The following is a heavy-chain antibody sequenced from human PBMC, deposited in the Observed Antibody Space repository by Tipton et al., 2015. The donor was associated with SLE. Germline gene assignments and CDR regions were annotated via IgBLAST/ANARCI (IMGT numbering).Heavy chain of an antibody. V-gene: IGHV4-31*11. Sequence: TLSLTCAVYGGSISSGGYYWSWIRQSPGKGLEWIGYISYSGSTNYNSSLKSRLTISVDTSKNQFSLKLGSVTAADTAVYYCARDVGGYNTGWFPYYFDYWGQGTLVTVSS. J-gene: IGHJ4*02. CDR2: ISYSGST. D-gene: IGHD2-8*02. CDR3: ARDVGGYNTGWFPYYFDY. CDR1: GGSISSGGYY.